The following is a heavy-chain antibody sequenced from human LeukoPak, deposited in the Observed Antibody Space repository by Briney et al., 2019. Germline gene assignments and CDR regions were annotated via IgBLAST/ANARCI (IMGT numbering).Heavy chain of an antibody. D-gene: IGHD1-26*01. J-gene: IGHJ5*02. V-gene: IGHV1-58*01. CDR2: IVVGSGNT. Sequence: SVKVSCKASGFTFTSSAVQWVRQARGQRLEWIGWIVVGSGNTIYAQKFQERVTITRDMSTSTAYMELSSLRSEDTAVYYCARDRSVGSGSYGWFDPWGQGTLVTVSS. CDR3: ARDRSVGSGSYGWFDP. CDR1: GFTFTSSA.